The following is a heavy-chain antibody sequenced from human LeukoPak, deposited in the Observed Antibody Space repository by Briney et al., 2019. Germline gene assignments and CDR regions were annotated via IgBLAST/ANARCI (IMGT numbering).Heavy chain of an antibody. J-gene: IGHJ6*02. CDR3: ASTLVSSNYYYYGMDV. CDR2: INPSGGST. Sequence: ASVKVSCKASGYTFTGYYMHWVRQAPGQGPEWMGIINPSGGSTSYAQKFQGRVTMTRDTSTSTVYMELSSLRSEDTAVYYCASTLVSSNYYYYGMDVWGQGTTVTVSS. V-gene: IGHV1-46*01. CDR1: GYTFTGYY.